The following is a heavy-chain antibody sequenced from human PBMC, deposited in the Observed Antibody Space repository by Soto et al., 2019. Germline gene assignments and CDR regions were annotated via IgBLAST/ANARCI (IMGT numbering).Heavy chain of an antibody. Sequence: QGYLVQSGAEVKRPGASVRVSCKTSGFTFNTHGLSWVRQAPGQGLEWMGWNSALNGKTFYAHNFQDRVIMTTDTSSSTAYMELRGLKSDDTAVYYCAAATSIALGFRYLGQGTLVTVSS. CDR2: NSALNGKT. CDR3: AAATSIALGFRY. J-gene: IGHJ4*02. CDR1: GFTFNTHG. V-gene: IGHV1-18*01. D-gene: IGHD1-26*01.